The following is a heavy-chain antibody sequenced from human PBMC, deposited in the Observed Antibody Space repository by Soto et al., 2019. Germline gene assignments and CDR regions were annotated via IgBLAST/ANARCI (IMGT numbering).Heavy chain of an antibody. V-gene: IGHV4-59*01. CDR3: AREPIYYGSGSAPFDY. J-gene: IGHJ4*02. Sequence: TLSLTCTVSGGSISSYYWSWIRQPPGKGLEWIGYIYYSGSTNYNPSLKSRVTISVDTSKNQFSLKLSSVTAADTAVYYCAREPIYYGSGSAPFDYWGQGTLVTVSS. D-gene: IGHD3-10*01. CDR1: GGSISSYY. CDR2: IYYSGST.